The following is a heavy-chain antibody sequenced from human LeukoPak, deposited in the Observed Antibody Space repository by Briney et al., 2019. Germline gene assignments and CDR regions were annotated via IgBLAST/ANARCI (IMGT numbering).Heavy chain of an antibody. V-gene: IGHV1-8*03. CDR2: INPKSGNT. J-gene: IGHJ4*02. CDR1: GYTFTTYD. Sequence: GASVKVSCKPTGYTFTTYDINGVRQATGQGLEWMGWINPKSGNTGYAQKFQGRVTITRDTSISTAYMELSSLRSADTAVYYCARVAGRIDYWGQGTLVTVSS. CDR3: ARVAGRIDY. D-gene: IGHD6-19*01.